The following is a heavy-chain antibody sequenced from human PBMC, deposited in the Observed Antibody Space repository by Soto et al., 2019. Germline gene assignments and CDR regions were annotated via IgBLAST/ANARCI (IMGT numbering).Heavy chain of an antibody. V-gene: IGHV4-59*01. CDR3: ARVVRIASAGPGWFDP. CDR2: IYYSGST. J-gene: IGHJ5*02. D-gene: IGHD6-13*01. CDR1: GGSLSSYY. Sequence: PXETLSLTCTVSGGSLSSYYWSWIRQPPGKGLEWIGYIYYSGSTNYNPSLKSRVTISVDTSKNQFSLKLSSVTAADTAVYYCARVVRIASAGPGWFDPWGQGTLVTVSS.